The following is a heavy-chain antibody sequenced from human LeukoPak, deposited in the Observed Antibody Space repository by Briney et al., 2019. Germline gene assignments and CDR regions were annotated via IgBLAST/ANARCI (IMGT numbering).Heavy chain of an antibody. D-gene: IGHD4-23*01. CDR2: IYYSGST. J-gene: IGHJ6*02. CDR1: GGSFRSSSYY. Sequence: SETLSLTCTVSGGSFRSSSYYWGWIRQTPGKGLEWIGCIYYSGSTNYNPSLKSRVTISVDTSKNQFSLKLSSVTAADTAVYYCARGPQVVTPVTSSYYYGMDVWGQGTTVTVSS. CDR3: ARGPQVVTPVTSSYYYGMDV. V-gene: IGHV4-39*07.